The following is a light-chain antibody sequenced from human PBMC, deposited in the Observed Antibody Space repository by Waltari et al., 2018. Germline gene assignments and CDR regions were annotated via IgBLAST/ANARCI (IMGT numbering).Light chain of an antibody. CDR3: CSFAGTYTWV. V-gene: IGLV2-11*01. CDR1: SNDIGAYNY. Sequence: QSALTQPRSVSGSPGQSVTISCTGTSNDIGAYNYVSWYQQHPGRAPQLIIYDVDKLPSGVPDRFSGSKSGNTASLTISGLQSEDEADYYCCSFAGTYTWVFGGGTRLFVL. J-gene: IGLJ3*02. CDR2: DVD.